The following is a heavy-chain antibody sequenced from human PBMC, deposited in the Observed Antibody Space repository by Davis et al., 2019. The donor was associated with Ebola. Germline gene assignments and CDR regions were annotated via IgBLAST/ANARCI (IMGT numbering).Heavy chain of an antibody. V-gene: IGHV4-39*01. CDR3: ARQGWSGYSLRHWLDP. CDR1: GGPISSYS. Sequence: SETLSLTCTVPGGPISSYSWGWIRQPPRKGLAWIGSIYYSGITYYNPSLKSRVTISVDTSKNQFSLKLRSVTAADTAVYYCARQGWSGYSLRHWLDPWGRGTLVTVSS. J-gene: IGHJ5*02. D-gene: IGHD3-3*01. CDR2: IYYSGIT.